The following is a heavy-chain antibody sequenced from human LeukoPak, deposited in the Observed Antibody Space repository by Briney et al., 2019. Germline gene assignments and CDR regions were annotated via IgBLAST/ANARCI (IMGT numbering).Heavy chain of an antibody. Sequence: ASVKVSCKASGYTFTDSSIHWVRQAPGQGLEWMGWINCDSGVTKYAEKFQGRVSMTRDTSISTAYMDLSRLTSDDTAIYYCARDGGGTYQDFDYWGQGTLVTVSS. CDR2: INCDSGVT. J-gene: IGHJ4*02. CDR1: GYTFTDSS. D-gene: IGHD1-26*01. CDR3: ARDGGGTYQDFDY. V-gene: IGHV1-2*02.